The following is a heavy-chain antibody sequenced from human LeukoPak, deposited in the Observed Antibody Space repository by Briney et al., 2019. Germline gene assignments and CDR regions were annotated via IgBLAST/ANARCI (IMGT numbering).Heavy chain of an antibody. CDR1: GFTFSRYW. CDR3: ARVVAAAGNIWFDP. D-gene: IGHD6-13*01. CDR2: IKQDGSEK. Sequence: GGSLRLSCAASGFTFSRYWMSWVRQAPGKGLEWVGNIKQDGSEKYYVDSVRGGFTISRDNAKNSLYLQMKCLRAETTGFYFWARVVAAAGNIWFDPWGQGTLVTVSS. V-gene: IGHV3-7*01. J-gene: IGHJ5*02.